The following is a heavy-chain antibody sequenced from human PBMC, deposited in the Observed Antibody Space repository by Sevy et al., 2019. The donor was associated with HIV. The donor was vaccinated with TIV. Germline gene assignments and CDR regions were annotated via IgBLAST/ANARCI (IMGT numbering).Heavy chain of an antibody. J-gene: IGHJ4*02. CDR3: ARGKSGYGYALNY. CDR2: IHSDDTT. Sequence: GESLKISCAASGFIVNSNYMTWVRQAPGKGLEGVSVIHSDDTTYHADSVKDRFTISRDNFKNTLYLHMSSLRAEDTAVYYCARGKSGYGYALNYWGQGTLVTVSS. CDR1: GFIVNSNY. V-gene: IGHV3-66*01. D-gene: IGHD5-18*01.